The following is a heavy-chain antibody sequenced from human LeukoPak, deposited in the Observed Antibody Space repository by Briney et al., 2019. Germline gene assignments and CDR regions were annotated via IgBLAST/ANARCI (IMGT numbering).Heavy chain of an antibody. CDR1: GFSFMNAW. V-gene: IGHV3-15*01. D-gene: IGHD2/OR15-2a*01. CDR2: IKSNADGGTP. J-gene: IGHJ4*02. Sequence: GGSLRLSCAAAGFSFMNAWMIWVRQAPGKGLEWVGRIKSNADGGTPDYAAPARGRFTISRDDSKNTLYLQMNSLKTEDTAVYYCTTFYHEYSPYWGRGTLVTVSS. CDR3: TTFYHEYSPY.